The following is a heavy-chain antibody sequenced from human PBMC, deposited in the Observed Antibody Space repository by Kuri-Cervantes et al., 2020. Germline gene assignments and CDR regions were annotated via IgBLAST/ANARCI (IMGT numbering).Heavy chain of an antibody. D-gene: IGHD2-2*01. J-gene: IGHJ4*02. CDR2: ISSSGGST. CDR3: AKGRGVYCSSTSCGNHFDY. V-gene: IGHV3-23*01. Sequence: ETLSLTCAASGFTFSSYGMHWVRQAPGKGLEWVTAISSSGGSTYYADSVKGRFTISRDNSKNTLYLQMNSLRAEDTAVYYCAKGRGVYCSSTSCGNHFDYWGQGALVTVSS. CDR1: GFTFSSYG.